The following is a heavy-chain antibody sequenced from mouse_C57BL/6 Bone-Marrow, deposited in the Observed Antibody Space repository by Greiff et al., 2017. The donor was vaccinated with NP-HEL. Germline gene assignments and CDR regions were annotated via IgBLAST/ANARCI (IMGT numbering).Heavy chain of an antibody. D-gene: IGHD1-1*02. V-gene: IGHV1-81*01. Sequence: QVQLKQSGAELARPGASVKLSCKASGYTFTSYGISWVKQRTGQGLEWIGEIYPRSGNTYYNEKFKGKATLTADKSSSTAYMELRSLTSEDSAVYFCARSFGWSPLDYWGQGTTLTVSS. CDR2: IYPRSGNT. J-gene: IGHJ2*01. CDR1: GYTFTSYG. CDR3: ARSFGWSPLDY.